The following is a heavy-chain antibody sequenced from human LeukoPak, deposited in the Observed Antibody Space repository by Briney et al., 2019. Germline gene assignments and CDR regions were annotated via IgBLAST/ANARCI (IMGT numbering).Heavy chain of an antibody. V-gene: IGHV1-2*02. J-gene: IGHJ6*02. CDR1: GYTFTGYY. Sequence: GASVTVSCKASGYTFTGYYMHWVRQAPGQGLEWMGWINPNSGGTNYAQKFQGRVTMTRDTSISTAYMELSRLRSDATAVYYCARDRRVVVVKYYYYYGMDVWGQGTTVTVSS. CDR2: INPNSGGT. D-gene: IGHD3-22*01. CDR3: ARDRRVVVVKYYYYYGMDV.